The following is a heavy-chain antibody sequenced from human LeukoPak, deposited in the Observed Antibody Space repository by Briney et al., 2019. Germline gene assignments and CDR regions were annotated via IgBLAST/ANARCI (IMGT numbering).Heavy chain of an antibody. CDR1: GFTFSYYS. Sequence: GGSLRLSCAASGFTFSYYSMNWVRQAPGRGLEWVSCISSSSNFIFYSDSVRGRFTISRDNAKNLLYLHMNSLRFEDTAVYYCAKVDRGDYSSSPVPYYNYYMNVWGKGTTVTVSS. D-gene: IGHD6-13*01. V-gene: IGHV3-21*01. J-gene: IGHJ6*03. CDR2: ISSSSNFI. CDR3: AKVDRGDYSSSPVPYYNYYMNV.